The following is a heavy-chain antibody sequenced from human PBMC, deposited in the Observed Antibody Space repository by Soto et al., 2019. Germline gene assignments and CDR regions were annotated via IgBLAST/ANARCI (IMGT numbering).Heavy chain of an antibody. CDR2: IYHSRST. CDR3: TKRWHGGGSWGYDYKMDD. CDR1: GGSISSSNW. D-gene: IGHD2-15*01. V-gene: IGHV4-4*02. J-gene: IGHJ6*02. Sequence: PSETLSLTCAVAGGSISSSNWWSWVRQPPGKGLEWIGEIYHSRSTYYNLSLKSRVTILIDKSNNQFSLKLSSVTAAYTEVYHYTKRWHGGGSWGYDYKMDDWGQGTKVTVSS.